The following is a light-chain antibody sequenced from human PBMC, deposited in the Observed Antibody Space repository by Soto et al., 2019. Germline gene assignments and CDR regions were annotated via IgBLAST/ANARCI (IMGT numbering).Light chain of an antibody. CDR2: GAS. CDR1: QSVSSSY. Sequence: EIVLTQSPGTLSLSPGERATLSCRASQSVSSSYLAWYQQKPGQAPRLLIYGASSRATGIPDRFSGSGSGTVFALTISRLEPEDFAVYYCQQYGRSPFALTFVGGTQVEIK. V-gene: IGKV3-20*01. CDR3: QQYGRSPFALT. J-gene: IGKJ4*01.